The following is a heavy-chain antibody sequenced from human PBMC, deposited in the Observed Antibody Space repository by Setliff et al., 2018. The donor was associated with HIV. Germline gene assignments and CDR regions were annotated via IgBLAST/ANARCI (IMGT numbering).Heavy chain of an antibody. CDR2: IGTGGDT. J-gene: IGHJ6*02. D-gene: IGHD6-6*01. CDR1: GFAFSDYD. V-gene: IGHV3-13*01. Sequence: GGSLRLSCATSGFAFSDYDSHWVRQVTGEGLEWVSAIGTGGDTYYADSVKGRFTISRENAKNSLYPQMNNVRAGDTAVYYCTRELNGHTSSHYYFGLDVWGQGTTVTVSS. CDR3: TRELNGHTSSHYYFGLDV.